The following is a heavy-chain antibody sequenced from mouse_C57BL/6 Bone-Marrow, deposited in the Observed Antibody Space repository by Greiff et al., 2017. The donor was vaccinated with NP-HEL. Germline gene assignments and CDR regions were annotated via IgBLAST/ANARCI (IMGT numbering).Heavy chain of an antibody. D-gene: IGHD1-1*01. J-gene: IGHJ1*03. CDR1: GFTFSSYA. V-gene: IGHV5-4*03. CDR3: AISNWYFDV. CDR2: ISDGGSYT. Sequence: EVKLVESGGGLVKPGGSLKLSCAASGFTFSSYAMSWVRQTPEKRLEWVATISDGGSYTYYPDNVKGRFTISRDNAKNNLYLQMSHLKSEDTAMYYCAISNWYFDVWGTGTTVTVSS.